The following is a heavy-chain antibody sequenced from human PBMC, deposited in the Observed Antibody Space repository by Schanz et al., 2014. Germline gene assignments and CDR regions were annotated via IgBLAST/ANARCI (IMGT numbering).Heavy chain of an antibody. CDR1: GVSIGGYY. J-gene: IGHJ6*02. Sequence: QVQLQESGPGLVKPSETLSLTCTVSGVSIGGYYWSWIRQPPGKGLEWIGYIFFSGSTTYNPSFTGRATISVDMSKTQFALTRRSVPAADTAVYYCARLGVGDKAYYYYGTDVWGQGTTVLVSS. CDR3: ARLGVGDKAYYYYGTDV. CDR2: IFFSGST. D-gene: IGHD1-26*01. V-gene: IGHV4-59*08.